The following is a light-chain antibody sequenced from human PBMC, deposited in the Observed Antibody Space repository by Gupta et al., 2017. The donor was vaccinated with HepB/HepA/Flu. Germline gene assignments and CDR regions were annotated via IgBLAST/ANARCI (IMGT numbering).Light chain of an antibody. J-gene: IGLJ3*02. CDR1: KLGDKY. CDR3: QAWDSCTWV. V-gene: IGLV3-1*01. Sequence: SYELTQPPSVSVSPGQTASITCSGDKLGDKYACWYQQKPGQSPVLVIYQDSKRPSGIPARFSGSNSGNTATLTISGTQAMDEADYYCQAWDSCTWVFGGGTKLTVL. CDR2: QDS.